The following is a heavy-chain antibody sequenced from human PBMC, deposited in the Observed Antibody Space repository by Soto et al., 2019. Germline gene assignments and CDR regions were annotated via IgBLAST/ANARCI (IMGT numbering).Heavy chain of an antibody. CDR3: VQAPATGGGAFEI. CDR1: GFSCSSYD. Sequence: PGGSLRLSCAVSGFSCSSYDMSWVRQAPGKGLEWVSTILVGGSAHYEDSVKGRFTISRDTSKNTVSLQMNSLTAGDTAVYYCVQAPATGGGAFEIYSQGTMVTVS. J-gene: IGHJ3*02. D-gene: IGHD2-8*02. CDR2: ILVGGSA. V-gene: IGHV3-23*01.